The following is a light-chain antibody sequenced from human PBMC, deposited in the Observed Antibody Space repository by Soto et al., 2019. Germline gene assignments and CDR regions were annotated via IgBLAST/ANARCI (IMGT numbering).Light chain of an antibody. CDR3: QQRSNCPIT. V-gene: IGKV3-11*01. CDR1: RSVSSY. CDR2: DAS. J-gene: IGKJ5*01. Sequence: FSPVEMATPSCMASRSVSSYLAWYLQKPGQAPRLLIYDASNRAAGIPGRFSGSGSGTDLTLTISSLEPEDFAVYYCQQRSNCPITFGQGTRLEIK.